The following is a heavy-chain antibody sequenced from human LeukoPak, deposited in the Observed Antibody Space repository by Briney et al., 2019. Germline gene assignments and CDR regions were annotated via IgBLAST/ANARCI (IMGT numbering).Heavy chain of an antibody. J-gene: IGHJ4*02. CDR2: IYHSGST. CDR3: VRLRWEMLAPYFDH. Sequence: SETLSLTCSASTDSTNTYYLSWIRQSPGKGLEWIAHIYHSGSTDYNPSFKSRVTISRDMSKKEFSLKLTSVTVADTAMYYCVRLRWEMLAPYFDHWGQGAFVIVSS. D-gene: IGHD1-26*01. CDR1: TDSTNTYY. V-gene: IGHV4-59*01.